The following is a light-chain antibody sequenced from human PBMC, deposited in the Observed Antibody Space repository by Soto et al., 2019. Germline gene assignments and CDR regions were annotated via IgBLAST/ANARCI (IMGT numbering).Light chain of an antibody. Sequence: EIVLTQSPGTLSLSPGDRATLSCRASQSLSSSYLAWYQQIPGQAPRLLIYGASTRATGIPDRFSGSGSGTDFTLTISRLEPEDFAVYYCQQYGSSPALTFGGGTKLEIE. CDR1: QSLSSSY. CDR2: GAS. V-gene: IGKV3-20*01. J-gene: IGKJ4*01. CDR3: QQYGSSPALT.